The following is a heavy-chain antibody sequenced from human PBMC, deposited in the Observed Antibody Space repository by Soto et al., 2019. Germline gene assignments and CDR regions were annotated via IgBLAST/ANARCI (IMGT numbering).Heavy chain of an antibody. D-gene: IGHD6-19*01. CDR3: ARHPRSGWGGENYYYGMDV. Sequence: PGESLKISCKGSGYSFTSYWISWVRQMPGKGLEWMGRIDPSDSYTNYSPSFQGHVTISADKSISTAYLQWSSLKASGTAMYYCARHPRSGWGGENYYYGMDVWGQGTTVTVSS. V-gene: IGHV5-10-1*01. CDR1: GYSFTSYW. J-gene: IGHJ6*02. CDR2: IDPSDSYT.